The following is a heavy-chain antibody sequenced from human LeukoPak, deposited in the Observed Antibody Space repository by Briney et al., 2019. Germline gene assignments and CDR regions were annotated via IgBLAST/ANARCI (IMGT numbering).Heavy chain of an antibody. J-gene: IGHJ4*02. Sequence: NPGGSLRLSCAASGFTFNNAWMSWVRQAPGKGLEWVGRIKRKSDGGTTDYAAPVKGRFTISRDDSKNTLYLQMNSLKTEDTAVYYCPTITEAGFVDYWGQGTLVTVSS. V-gene: IGHV3-15*01. D-gene: IGHD6-13*01. CDR3: PTITEAGFVDY. CDR1: GFTFNNAW. CDR2: IKRKSDGGTT.